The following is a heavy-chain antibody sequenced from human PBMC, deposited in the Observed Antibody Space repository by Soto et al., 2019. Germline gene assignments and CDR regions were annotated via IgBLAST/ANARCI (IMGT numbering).Heavy chain of an antibody. CDR2: IIPIFGTA. Sequence: QVQLVQSGAEVKKPGSSVKVSCKASGGTFSSYAISWVRQAPGQGLEWMGGIIPIFGTANYAQKFQGRVTITADDSTSTAYMELSSLRSEDTAVYYCARGGVVVVTAILGGMDVWGQGTTVTVSS. CDR1: GGTFSSYA. CDR3: ARGGVVVVTAILGGMDV. D-gene: IGHD2-21*02. V-gene: IGHV1-69*12. J-gene: IGHJ6*02.